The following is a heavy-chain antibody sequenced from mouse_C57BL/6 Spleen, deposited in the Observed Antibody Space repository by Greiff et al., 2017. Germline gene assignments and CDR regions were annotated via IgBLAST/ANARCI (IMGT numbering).Heavy chain of an antibody. CDR3: ARPTRIGVSWFAY. Sequence: QVQLQQSGAELVKPGASVKLSCKASGYTFTSYWMHWVKQRPGQGLEWIGMIHPNSGSTNYNEKFKSKATLTVDKSSSTAYMQLSSLTSEDSAVYYCARPTRIGVSWFAYWGQGTLVTVSA. D-gene: IGHD2-4*01. CDR2: IHPNSGST. V-gene: IGHV1-64*01. CDR1: GYTFTSYW. J-gene: IGHJ3*01.